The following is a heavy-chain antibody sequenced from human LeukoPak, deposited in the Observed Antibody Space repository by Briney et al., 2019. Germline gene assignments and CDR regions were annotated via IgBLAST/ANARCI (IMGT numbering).Heavy chain of an antibody. CDR2: IIPIFGTA. Sequence: SVKVSCKASGGTFSSYAISWVRQAPGQGLEWMGRIIPIFGTANYAQKFQGRVTITTDESTSTAYMELSSLGSEDTAVYYCARGTSRYYDSSGYLDWGQGTLVTVSS. D-gene: IGHD3-22*01. CDR3: ARGTSRYYDSSGYLD. CDR1: GGTFSSYA. J-gene: IGHJ4*02. V-gene: IGHV1-69*05.